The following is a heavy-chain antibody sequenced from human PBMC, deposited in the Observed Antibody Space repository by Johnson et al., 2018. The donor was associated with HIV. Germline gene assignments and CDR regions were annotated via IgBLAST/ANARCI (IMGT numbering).Heavy chain of an antibody. Sequence: QVQLVESGGGVVQPGRSLRLSCAASGFTFSDHWMYWVRQAPGKGLEWVADIKCDGSEKYYVDSVKGRFTISRDNSKNTLYLQMNSLRGEDTALYYCAKDLQDYYDSSGHDAFDIWGQGTMVTVSS. V-gene: IGHV3-30*18. CDR1: GFTFSDHW. CDR3: AKDLQDYYDSSGHDAFDI. CDR2: IKCDGSEK. J-gene: IGHJ3*02. D-gene: IGHD3-22*01.